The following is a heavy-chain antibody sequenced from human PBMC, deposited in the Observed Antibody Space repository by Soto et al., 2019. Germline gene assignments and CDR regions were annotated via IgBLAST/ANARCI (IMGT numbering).Heavy chain of an antibody. D-gene: IGHD5-18*01. CDR1: GYTFTSYG. Sequence: ASVQVSCKASGYTFTSYGNSWVRQAQGQGLGWVGVISAYNSSTNNSQKLHGRVTFTTARSTSTAYMELRSLRFDDTAVYYCARDLVDSYGYGGYWGQGTLVTVSS. CDR2: ISAYNSST. J-gene: IGHJ4*02. CDR3: ARDLVDSYGYGGY. V-gene: IGHV1-18*01.